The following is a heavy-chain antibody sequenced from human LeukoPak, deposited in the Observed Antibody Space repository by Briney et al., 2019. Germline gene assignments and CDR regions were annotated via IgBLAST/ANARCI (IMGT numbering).Heavy chain of an antibody. Sequence: GGSLRLSCAASGFTFSDYYMNWIRQAPGKGLEWVSYISGSGNTVYYTDSVKGRFTISRDNAKNSLYLQMNSLRAEDTAVYYCTAQVYGDYGDVHYWGQGTLVTVSS. D-gene: IGHD4-17*01. CDR1: GFTFSDYY. J-gene: IGHJ4*02. CDR3: TAQVYGDYGDVHY. CDR2: ISGSGNTV. V-gene: IGHV3-11*01.